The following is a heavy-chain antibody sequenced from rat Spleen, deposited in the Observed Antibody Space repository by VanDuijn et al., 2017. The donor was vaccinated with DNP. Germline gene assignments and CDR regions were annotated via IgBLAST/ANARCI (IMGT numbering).Heavy chain of an antibody. D-gene: IGHD1-11*01. CDR1: GFTFSDYA. CDR2: INYDGTRT. V-gene: IGHV5S10*01. CDR3: TTDFERGY. Sequence: EVQLVESGGDLVQPGRSLILSCAASGFTFSDYAMAWVRQAPKKGLEWVATINYDGTRTYYRDSVKGRFTISRDNAKSILYLQMDSLRSEDTATVYCTTDFERGYWGQGVMVTVSS. J-gene: IGHJ2*01.